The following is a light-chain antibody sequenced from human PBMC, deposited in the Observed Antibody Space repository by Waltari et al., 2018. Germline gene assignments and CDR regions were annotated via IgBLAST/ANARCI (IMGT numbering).Light chain of an antibody. V-gene: IGKV3-11*01. CDR3: QQRSGWPPMYT. J-gene: IGKJ2*01. CDR1: QSVSSY. CDR2: DAS. Sequence: EIVLTQSPATLSLSPGERATLSCRASQSVSSYLAWYQQKPGQAPRLLIYDASNRATGIPARFSGSGSGTDFSLTISSLEPEDLAVYYCQQRSGWPPMYTFGQGTKLEIK.